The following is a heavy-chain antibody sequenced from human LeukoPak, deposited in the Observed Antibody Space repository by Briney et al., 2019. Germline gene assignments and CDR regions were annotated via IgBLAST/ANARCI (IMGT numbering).Heavy chain of an antibody. CDR3: TTYGSGRKFDY. J-gene: IGHJ4*02. Sequence: GGSLRLSCAASEFTFSSYAMNWVRQAPGKGLEWVGRIESKTDGGTTDYAAPVKGRFTISRDDSTNTLYLQMNSLKSEDTAVYYCTTYGSGRKFDYWGQGILVTVSS. CDR2: IESKTDGGTT. D-gene: IGHD3-10*01. V-gene: IGHV3-15*04. CDR1: EFTFSSYA.